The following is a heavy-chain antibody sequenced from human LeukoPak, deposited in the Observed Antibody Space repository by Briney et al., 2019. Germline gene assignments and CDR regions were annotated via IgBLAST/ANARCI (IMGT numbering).Heavy chain of an antibody. V-gene: IGHV3-21*01. CDR1: GFTFSSYS. Sequence: GGSLRLSCAASGFTFSSYSMNWVRQAPGKGLEWVSSISSSSSYIYYPDSLKGRFTISRDNAKRSLYLQIDSLRAEDTAVYYCARVVAVTSYYFDCWGEGTLVTVSS. CDR3: ARVVAVTSYYFDC. CDR2: ISSSSSYI. J-gene: IGHJ4*02. D-gene: IGHD2-21*02.